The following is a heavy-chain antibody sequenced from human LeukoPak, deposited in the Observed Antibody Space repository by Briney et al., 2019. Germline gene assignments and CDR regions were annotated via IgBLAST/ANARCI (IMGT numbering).Heavy chain of an antibody. CDR2: IYYSGST. CDR3: ARSYCSSTSCYVDYFGY. Sequence: SETLSLTCTVSGGSISSYYWSWIRQPPGKRLEWIGYIYYSGSTNYNPSLKSRVTISVDTSKNQFSLKLSSVTAADTAVYYCARSYCSSTSCYVDYFGYWGQGTLVTVSS. D-gene: IGHD2-2*01. CDR1: GGSISSYY. J-gene: IGHJ4*02. V-gene: IGHV4-59*01.